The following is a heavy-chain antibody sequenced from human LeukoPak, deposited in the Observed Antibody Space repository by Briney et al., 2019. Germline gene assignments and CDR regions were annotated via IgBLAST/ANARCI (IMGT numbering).Heavy chain of an antibody. CDR1: GGFISSGGYY. J-gene: IGHJ3*01. Sequence: SETLSLTCVVSGGFISSGGYYWGWIRHPPEKGLEWIGSVHHSGIAYYNTSLKSRVTISVDKSKNQFSLELTSVTAADTAVYYCARNPPNYYDSSGRMGAFDVWGQGTMVTVSS. D-gene: IGHD3-22*01. CDR2: VHHSGIA. CDR3: ARNPPNYYDSSGRMGAFDV. V-gene: IGHV4-39*01.